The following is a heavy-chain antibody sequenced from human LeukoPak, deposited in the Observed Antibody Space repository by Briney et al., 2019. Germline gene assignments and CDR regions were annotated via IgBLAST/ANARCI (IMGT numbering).Heavy chain of an antibody. V-gene: IGHV3-9*01. J-gene: IGHJ4*02. CDR2: ISWNSGYT. CDR1: GFTFDDYA. Sequence: PGGSLRLSCAASGFTFDDYAMHWVRQAPGKGLEWVSGISWNSGYTGYADSVKGRLTISRDNSRNTVYMQMSSLRTEDTAVYYCARDPRGPTTYDSSARDSLDYWGQGTLVTVSS. CDR3: ARDPRGPTTYDSSARDSLDY. D-gene: IGHD3-22*01.